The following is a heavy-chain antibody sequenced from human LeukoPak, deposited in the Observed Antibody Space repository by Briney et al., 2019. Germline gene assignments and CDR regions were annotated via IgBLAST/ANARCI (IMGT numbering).Heavy chain of an antibody. V-gene: IGHV3-33*01. CDR2: ISYDGSNK. D-gene: IGHD6-19*01. Sequence: PGRSLRLSCAASGFTFSSFAMHWVRQAPGKGLEWVAVISYDGSNKYYADSMKGRFTISRDNSKNTLYLQMNSLRAEDTAVYYCARDSSGNYFDNWGQGTLVTVSS. CDR3: ARDSSGNYFDN. CDR1: GFTFSSFA. J-gene: IGHJ4*02.